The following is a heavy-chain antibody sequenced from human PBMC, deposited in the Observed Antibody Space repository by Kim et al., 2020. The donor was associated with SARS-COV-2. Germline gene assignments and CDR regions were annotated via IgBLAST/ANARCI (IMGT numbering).Heavy chain of an antibody. V-gene: IGHV5-10-1*01. CDR1: GYNFTNNW. CDR2: IDPSDSYT. D-gene: IGHD5-12*01. CDR3: ATNDILTTISIDH. Sequence: GESLKISCQGSGYNFTNNWINWVRQMPGKGLEWMGRIDPSDSYTNYSPSFQGHVTISTDKSISTAYLQWTSLKASDTAMYYCATNDILTTISIDHWAQGTLVTVSS. J-gene: IGHJ4*02.